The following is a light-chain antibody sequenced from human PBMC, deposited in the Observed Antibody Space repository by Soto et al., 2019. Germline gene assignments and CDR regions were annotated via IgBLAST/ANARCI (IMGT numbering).Light chain of an antibody. J-gene: IGLJ3*02. CDR3: CSYEGSSNWL. V-gene: IGLV2-11*01. CDR2: NVS. CDR1: TTNVATYNY. Sequence: QSVLTQPLSVSGSPGQSVTISCTGTTTNVATYNYVSWYQHHPGKAPKLIIYNVSERPSGVSDRFSGSKSGNAASLTISGLQADDEADYYCCSYEGSSNWLFGGGTKLPVL.